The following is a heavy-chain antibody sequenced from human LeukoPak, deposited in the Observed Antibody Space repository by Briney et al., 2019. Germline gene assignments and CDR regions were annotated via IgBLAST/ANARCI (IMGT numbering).Heavy chain of an antibody. V-gene: IGHV3-33*01. Sequence: GGSLRLSCAASGFIFSNYGMHWVRQTPGKGLEWVTFIKSDGSEKDYADSVKGRFTISRDNAKNSLYLQMNSLRAEDTAVYYCARHPRSGWYIGYWGQGTLVTVSS. J-gene: IGHJ4*02. D-gene: IGHD6-19*01. CDR3: ARHPRSGWYIGY. CDR2: IKSDGSEK. CDR1: GFIFSNYG.